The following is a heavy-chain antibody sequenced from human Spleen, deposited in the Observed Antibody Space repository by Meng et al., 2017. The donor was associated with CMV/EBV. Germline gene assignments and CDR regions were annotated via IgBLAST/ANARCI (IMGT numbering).Heavy chain of an antibody. CDR2: IYGDGTT. J-gene: IGHJ4*02. CDR3: ARHHDILTGHLGLDYFDY. CDR1: GFPVNKNY. D-gene: IGHD3-9*01. Sequence: GESLKISCAASGFPVNKNYMSWVRQAPGKGLEWVSIIYGDGTTYYADSVKGRFTFSRDNSKNTLYLQMNSLRAEDTAVYWCARHHDILTGHLGLDYFDYWGQGTLVTVSS. V-gene: IGHV3-66*02.